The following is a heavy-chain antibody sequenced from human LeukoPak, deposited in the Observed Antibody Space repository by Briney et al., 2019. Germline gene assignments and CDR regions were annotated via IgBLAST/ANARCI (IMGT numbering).Heavy chain of an antibody. Sequence: EGSLRLSCAASGFTFSSYGMHWVRQAPGKGLEWVAFIRYDGSNKYYADSVKGRLTISRDNSKNTLYLQMNSLRAEDTAVYYCAKDTHYYMVRGTRFDYWGQGTLVIVSS. CDR2: IRYDGSNK. J-gene: IGHJ4*02. D-gene: IGHD3-10*01. V-gene: IGHV3-30*02. CDR3: AKDTHYYMVRGTRFDY. CDR1: GFTFSSYG.